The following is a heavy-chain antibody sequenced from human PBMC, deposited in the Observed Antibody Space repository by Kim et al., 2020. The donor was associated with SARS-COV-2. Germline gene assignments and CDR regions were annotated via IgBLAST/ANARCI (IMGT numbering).Heavy chain of an antibody. V-gene: IGHV3-30*02. J-gene: IGHJ4*02. CDR3: VKDLGYHDY. Sequence: GSEESYAESVEGRFTISRDNSKNRLYLQMNSLRFEDTAVYFCVKDLGYHDYWGQGTLVTVSS. D-gene: IGHD2-15*01. CDR2: GSEE.